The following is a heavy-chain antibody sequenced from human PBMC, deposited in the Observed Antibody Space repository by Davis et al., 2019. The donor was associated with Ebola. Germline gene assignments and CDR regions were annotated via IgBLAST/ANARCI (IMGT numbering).Heavy chain of an antibody. CDR3: VRDTIEGATTFDY. J-gene: IGHJ4*02. D-gene: IGHD1-26*01. CDR1: GFTVSSNY. Sequence: GGSLRLSCAASGFTVSSNYMSWVRQAPGKGLEWVSVIYSGGSTYYADSVKGRFTISRDNSKNTLYLQMNSLRAEDTAVYYCVRDTIEGATTFDYWGQGTLVTVSS. CDR2: IYSGGST. V-gene: IGHV3-66*01.